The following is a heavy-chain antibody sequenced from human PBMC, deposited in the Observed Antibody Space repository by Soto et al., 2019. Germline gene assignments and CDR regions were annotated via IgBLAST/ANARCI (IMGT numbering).Heavy chain of an antibody. CDR1: GCTFSSYA. J-gene: IGHJ4*02. Sequence: PGGSLRLSCAASGCTFSSYARSWVRQAPGKGLEWVSAISGSGGSTYYADSVKGRFTISRDNSKNTLYLQMNSLRAEDTAVYYCAYSSTPFDYWGQGTLVTVSS. CDR2: ISGSGGST. D-gene: IGHD6-13*01. V-gene: IGHV3-23*01. CDR3: AYSSTPFDY.